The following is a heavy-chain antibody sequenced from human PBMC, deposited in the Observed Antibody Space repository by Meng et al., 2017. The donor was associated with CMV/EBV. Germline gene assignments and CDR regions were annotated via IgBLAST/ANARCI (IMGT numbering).Heavy chain of an antibody. J-gene: IGHJ6*02. CDR1: GFTFSSYS. D-gene: IGHD2-2*02. CDR2: ISSSSSTI. V-gene: IGHV3-48*04. CDR3: ARDPGLYDPLADYYYGMDV. Sequence: GGSLRLSCAASGFTFSSYSMNWVRQAPGKGLEWVSYISSSSSTIYYADSVKGRFTISRDNAKNSLYLQMNSLRAEDTAVYYCARDPGLYDPLADYYYGMDVWGQGTTVTVSS.